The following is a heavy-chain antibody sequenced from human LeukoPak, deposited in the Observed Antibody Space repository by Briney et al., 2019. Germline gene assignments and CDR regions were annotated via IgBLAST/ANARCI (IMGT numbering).Heavy chain of an antibody. D-gene: IGHD2-15*01. CDR2: IYYSGNT. J-gene: IGHJ4*02. CDR3: ARHENIVVVVAATGFDN. V-gene: IGHV4-39*01. CDR1: GGSISSSSHF. Sequence: PSETLSLTCTVSGGSISSSSHFWSWIRQPPGKGLEWIGSIYYSGNTYYNSSLKSRVTISVDTSKNQFSLKLSSVTAADTAVYYCARHENIVVVVAATGFDNWGQGTLVTVSS.